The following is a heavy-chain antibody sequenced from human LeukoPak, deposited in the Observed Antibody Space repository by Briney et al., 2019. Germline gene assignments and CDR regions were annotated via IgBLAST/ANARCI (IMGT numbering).Heavy chain of an antibody. D-gene: IGHD3/OR15-3a*01. Sequence: GGSLRLSCAASGFTFSSYALHWVRQAPGKGLEWVTIISSDGTNKYYADSVKGRFTISRDNSKNTLYLQMSSLRAEDTAVYYCARGDYYFDYWGQGTLVTVSS. V-gene: IGHV3-30-3*01. CDR3: ARGDYYFDY. CDR2: ISSDGTNK. CDR1: GFTFSSYA. J-gene: IGHJ4*02.